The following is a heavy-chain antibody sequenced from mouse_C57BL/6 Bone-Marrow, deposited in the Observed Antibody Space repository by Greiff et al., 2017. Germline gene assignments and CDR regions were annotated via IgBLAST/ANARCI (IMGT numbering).Heavy chain of an antibody. CDR2: IYPSGGRT. Sequence: VQLQQPGAELVKPGASVKMSCKASGYTFTSYWIPWVKQRPGPGLEWIGEIYPSGGRTNYNEKFKGKAILTVDKSSNSAYMQLSSRTSEDSAVFYCAICGPGGRRFDYWGQGTTVTVSA. D-gene: IGHD1-1*02. CDR1: GYTFTSYW. J-gene: IGHJ2*01. V-gene: IGHV1-55*01. CDR3: AICGPGGRRFDY.